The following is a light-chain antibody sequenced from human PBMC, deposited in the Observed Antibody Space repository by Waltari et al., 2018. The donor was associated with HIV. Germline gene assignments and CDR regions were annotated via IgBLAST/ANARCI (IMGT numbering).Light chain of an antibody. CDR2: RAS. Sequence: DIQMTQSPSSLSASVGDRVIITCQASQGISNYLNWYQQKPGKAPKLLIYRASSLERGVPSMFSGSGSGTDFTFTISSLQHEDIATYYCQQSDNLPLTFGGGTRVEIK. V-gene: IGKV1-33*01. CDR1: QGISNY. CDR3: QQSDNLPLT. J-gene: IGKJ4*01.